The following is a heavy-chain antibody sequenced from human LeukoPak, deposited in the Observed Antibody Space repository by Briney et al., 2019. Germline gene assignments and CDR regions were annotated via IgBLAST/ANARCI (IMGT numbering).Heavy chain of an antibody. CDR3: ARGLESSVPAAILSSWFDP. J-gene: IGHJ5*02. D-gene: IGHD2-2*02. Sequence: PSETLSLTCTVSGYSISSGYYWGWIRQPPGKGLEWIGSIYHSGSTYYSPSLKSRVTISVDTSKNQFSLKLSSVTAADTAVYYCARGLESSVPAAILSSWFDPWGQGTLVTVSS. CDR2: IYHSGST. CDR1: GYSISSGYY. V-gene: IGHV4-38-2*02.